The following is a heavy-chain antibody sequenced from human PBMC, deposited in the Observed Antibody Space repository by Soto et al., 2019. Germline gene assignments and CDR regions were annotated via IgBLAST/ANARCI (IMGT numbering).Heavy chain of an antibody. CDR1: GYSFTSYW. Sequence: GESLKISCKGSGYSFTSYWISWVRQMPGKGLEWMGRIDPSDSYTNYSPSFQGHVTISADKSISTAYLQWSSLKASDTAMYYCATSGYARYYYYGMDVWGQGTTVTVSS. V-gene: IGHV5-10-1*01. CDR3: ATSGYARYYYYGMDV. CDR2: IDPSDSYT. D-gene: IGHD5-12*01. J-gene: IGHJ6*02.